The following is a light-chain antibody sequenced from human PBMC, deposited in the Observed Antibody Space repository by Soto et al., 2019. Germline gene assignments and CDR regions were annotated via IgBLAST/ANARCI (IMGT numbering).Light chain of an antibody. Sequence: EIVLTQSPGTLSLSPGERATLSCRASQSVSSSYLAWYQQKPGQAPRLLIYGASNRATGIPDRFGGGGSGTDFTLTITSLEPEDFAVYYCHQRSNWIFAFGPGTKVDL. CDR1: QSVSSSY. J-gene: IGKJ3*01. V-gene: IGKV3D-20*02. CDR2: GAS. CDR3: HQRSNWIFA.